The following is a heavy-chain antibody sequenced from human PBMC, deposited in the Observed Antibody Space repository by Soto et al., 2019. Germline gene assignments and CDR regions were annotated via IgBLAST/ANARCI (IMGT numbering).Heavy chain of an antibody. CDR3: ARDGADSGCDFFLDY. D-gene: IGHD5-12*01. V-gene: IGHV3-21*01. CDR2: ISSSSSYI. J-gene: IGHJ4*02. CDR1: GFTFSSYS. Sequence: GGSLRLSCAASGFTFSSYSMNWVRQAPGKGLEWVSSISSSSSYIYYADSVKGRFTISRDNAKDSLYLQMNSLRAEDTAVYYCARDGADSGCDFFLDYWGQGTLVTVSS.